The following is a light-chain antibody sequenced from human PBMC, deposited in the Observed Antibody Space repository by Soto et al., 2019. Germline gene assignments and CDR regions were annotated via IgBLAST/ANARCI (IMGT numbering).Light chain of an antibody. CDR1: QDIHTY. V-gene: IGKV1-9*01. Sequence: IQLTQSPSSLSASVGDRVSITCRASQDIHTYLAWYQQKRGEAPKLLISGTFTLQSGVPSRFNGSGSGTDFTLTISRLQPEDFATYYCQHLNNYPPFTFGPGTKVDLE. CDR2: GTF. J-gene: IGKJ3*01. CDR3: QHLNNYPPFT.